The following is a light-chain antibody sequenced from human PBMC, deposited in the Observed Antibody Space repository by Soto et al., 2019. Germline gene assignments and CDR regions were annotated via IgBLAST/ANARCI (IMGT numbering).Light chain of an antibody. J-gene: IGKJ1*01. CDR3: QQTYSSSST. CDR2: AAS. Sequence: DIQMTQSPSSLSAFVGDRVTITCRASQSINFYLNWYQQKPGKAPNLLIYAASHLQGGVPSRFSGSGSGTDFTLTIRSLQPEDFATYYCQQTYSSSSTFGQGTKVEI. V-gene: IGKV1-39*01. CDR1: QSINFY.